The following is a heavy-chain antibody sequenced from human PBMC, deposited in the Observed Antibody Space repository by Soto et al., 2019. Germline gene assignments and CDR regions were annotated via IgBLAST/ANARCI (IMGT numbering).Heavy chain of an antibody. J-gene: IGHJ4*02. V-gene: IGHV1-69*06. CDR3: ATAYYGSGSYPPSPFDY. D-gene: IGHD3-10*01. CDR1: GGTFSSYA. CDR2: IIPIFGTA. Sequence: QVQLVQSEAEVKKPGSSVKVSCKASGGTFSSYAISWVRQAPGQGLEWMGGIIPIFGTANYAQKFQGRVTITADKSTSTAYMELSSLRSEDTAVYYCATAYYGSGSYPPSPFDYWGQGTLVTVSS.